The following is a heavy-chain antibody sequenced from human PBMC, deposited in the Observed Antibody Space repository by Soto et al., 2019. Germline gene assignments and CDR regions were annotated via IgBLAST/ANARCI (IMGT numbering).Heavy chain of an antibody. J-gene: IGHJ4*02. CDR1: VDSVSDSY. CDR2: IHDSGTV. CDR3: ERETSYVAIDN. V-gene: IGHV4-59*02. D-gene: IGHD2-21*01. Sequence: PSETLSLTCTLSVDSVSDSYWSCIRHTPGKRLEWIGYIHDSGTVNYNPSLKSRVSMSMDTSKSQFSLRLSSVTAADTAVYYCERETSYVAIDNWGRGTMVTVSS.